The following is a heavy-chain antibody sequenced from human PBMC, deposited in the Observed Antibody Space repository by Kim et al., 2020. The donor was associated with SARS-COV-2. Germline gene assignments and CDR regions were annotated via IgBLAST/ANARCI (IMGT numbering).Heavy chain of an antibody. CDR1: GGSSSSSSYY. J-gene: IGHJ5*02. V-gene: IGHV4-39*02. Sequence: SETLSLTCTVSGGSSSSSSYYWGWIRQPPGKGLEWIGSIYYSGSTYYNPSLKSRVTISVDTSKNQFSLKLSSVTAADTAVYYCARDPAEDVVVTASNWFDPWGQGTLVTVSS. D-gene: IGHD2-21*02. CDR2: IYYSGST. CDR3: ARDPAEDVVVTASNWFDP.